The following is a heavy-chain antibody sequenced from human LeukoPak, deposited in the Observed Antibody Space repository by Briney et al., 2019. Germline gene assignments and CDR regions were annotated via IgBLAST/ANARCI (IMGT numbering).Heavy chain of an antibody. V-gene: IGHV4-39*07. D-gene: IGHD4-17*01. Sequence: KPSETLSLTCTVSGGSISSSSYYWGWIRQTPGKGLEWIGESHQSGSTNYNPSLKSRVTISMDDSKNQFSLKLSSVTAADTAVYYCARGGDYVWKYWGQGTLVTVSS. CDR3: ARGGDYVWKY. CDR2: SHQSGST. J-gene: IGHJ4*02. CDR1: GGSISSSSYY.